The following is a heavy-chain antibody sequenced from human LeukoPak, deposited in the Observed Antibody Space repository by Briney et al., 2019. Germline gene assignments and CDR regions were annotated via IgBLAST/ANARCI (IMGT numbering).Heavy chain of an antibody. D-gene: IGHD3-10*01. J-gene: IGHJ4*02. CDR1: GYTFTSYD. CDR2: INPNSGGT. Sequence: ASVKVSCKASGYTFTSYDINWVRQATGQGLEWMGWINPNSGGTNYAQKFQGRVTMTRDTSISTAYMELSRLRSDDTAVYYCARGLLWFGEFYYWGQGTLVTVSS. V-gene: IGHV1-2*02. CDR3: ARGLLWFGEFYY.